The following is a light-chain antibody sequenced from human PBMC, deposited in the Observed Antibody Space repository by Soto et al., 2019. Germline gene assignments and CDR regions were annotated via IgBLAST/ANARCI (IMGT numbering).Light chain of an antibody. CDR3: QSHDSSLSGYV. J-gene: IGLJ1*01. CDR2: GNS. V-gene: IGLV1-40*01. CDR1: SSNIGAGYD. Sequence: QSVLTQPPSVSGAPGQKVTISCTGSSSNIGAGYDVNWYHQLPGTAPKLLIHGNSNRPSGVPDRFSGSKSGTSVSLAITGLQAEDEADYFCQSHDSSLSGYVFGTGTKVTVL.